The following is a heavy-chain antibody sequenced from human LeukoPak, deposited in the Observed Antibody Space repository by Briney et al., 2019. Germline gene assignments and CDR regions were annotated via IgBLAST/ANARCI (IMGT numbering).Heavy chain of an antibody. CDR1: GFNFEDFT. V-gene: IGHV3-43*01. CDR2: ITWDGVRT. J-gene: IGHJ6*02. CDR3: ARDRVVTRANYYYGMDV. D-gene: IGHD4-23*01. Sequence: PGGSLRLSCAASGFNFEDFTMHWVRQAPGKGLEWVSLITWDGVRTWYADSVQGRFTISRDNSKNSLYLQMNSLRAEDTAVYYCARDRVVTRANYYYGMDVWGQGTTVTVSS.